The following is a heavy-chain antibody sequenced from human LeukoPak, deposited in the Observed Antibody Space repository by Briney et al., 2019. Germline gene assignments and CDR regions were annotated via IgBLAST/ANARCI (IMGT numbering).Heavy chain of an antibody. J-gene: IGHJ6*02. CDR1: GYTFTGYY. Sequence: ASVKVSCKASGYTFTGYYMHWVRQAPGQGLEWMGWINPNSGGTNYAQKFQGRVTMTRDTSISTAYMELSRLRSDDTAVYYCAXXXXXXXXXXXXGYYYYGMDVWGQGTTVTVSS. CDR2: INPNSGGT. V-gene: IGHV1-2*02. CDR3: AXXXXXXXXXXXXGYYYYGMDV.